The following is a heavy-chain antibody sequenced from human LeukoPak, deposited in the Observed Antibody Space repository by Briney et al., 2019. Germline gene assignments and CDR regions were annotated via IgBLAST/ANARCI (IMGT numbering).Heavy chain of an antibody. CDR3: ARERSMVRGLSWFDP. D-gene: IGHD3-10*01. CDR2: IYYSGST. V-gene: IGHV4-59*01. Sequence: RPSATLSLTCPVSGGFISNSYWSWIRQPPGKGLESIGYIYYSGSTNYNPSLKSRVTISVDTSKNQFSLKLSSVTAADTAVYYWARERSMVRGLSWFDPWGQGTLVTASS. CDR1: GGFISNSY. J-gene: IGHJ5*02.